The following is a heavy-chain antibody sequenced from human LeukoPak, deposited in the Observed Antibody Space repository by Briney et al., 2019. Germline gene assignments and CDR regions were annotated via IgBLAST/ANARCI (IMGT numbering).Heavy chain of an antibody. J-gene: IGHJ4*02. CDR3: ARDIYCSGGSCYPRFDY. Sequence: ASVKVSCKASGYTFTTYYMHWVRQARGQALEWLGIINPNSGGTNYAQKFQGRVTMTRDTSISTAYMELSRLRSDDTAVYYCARDIYCSGGSCYPRFDYWGQGTLVTVSS. CDR2: INPNSGGT. V-gene: IGHV1-2*02. CDR1: GYTFTTYY. D-gene: IGHD2-15*01.